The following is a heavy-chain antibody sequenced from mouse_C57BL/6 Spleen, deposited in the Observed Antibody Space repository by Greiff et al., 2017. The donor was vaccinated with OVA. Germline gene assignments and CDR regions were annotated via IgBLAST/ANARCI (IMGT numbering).Heavy chain of an antibody. J-gene: IGHJ2*01. Sequence: QVHVKQSGAELVKPGASVKISCKASGYAFSSYWMNWVKQRPGKGLEWIGQIYPGDGDTNYNGKFKGKATLTADKSSSTAYMQLSSLTSEDSAVYFCARGAITTALDYWGQGTTLTVSS. CDR1: GYAFSSYW. V-gene: IGHV1-80*01. CDR3: ARGAITTALDY. CDR2: IYPGDGDT. D-gene: IGHD1-1*01.